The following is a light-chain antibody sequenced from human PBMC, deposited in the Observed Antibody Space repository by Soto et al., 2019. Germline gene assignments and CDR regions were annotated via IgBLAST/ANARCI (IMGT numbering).Light chain of an antibody. CDR2: GAS. CDR3: QQDGSSPRT. Sequence: EIVLTQSPGTPSLSKGERATLSCRAIQSVSSSYLAWYQQKPGQAPRLLIYGASSRATGIPDKFSGSGSGTDFTLTISRLEPEDFGVYYCQQDGSSPRTFCQGIKVDIK. CDR1: QSVSSSY. V-gene: IGKV3-20*01. J-gene: IGKJ1*01.